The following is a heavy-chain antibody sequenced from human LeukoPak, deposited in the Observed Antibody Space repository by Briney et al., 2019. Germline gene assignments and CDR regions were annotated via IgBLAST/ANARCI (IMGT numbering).Heavy chain of an antibody. CDR1: GFTFRRNA. CDR2: VSGNGLGT. J-gene: IGHJ4*02. D-gene: IGHD3-22*01. CDR3: AKDANYLRSSGYLIPIDF. V-gene: IGHV3-23*01. Sequence: PGGSLRLSCAASGFTFRRNAMNWVRQAPGKGLEWVAAVSGNGLGTYYADSVKGRFNISRDNSRNTLYLQMNSLRIEDTAFYYCAKDANYLRSSGYLIPIDFWGQGTLVTVSS.